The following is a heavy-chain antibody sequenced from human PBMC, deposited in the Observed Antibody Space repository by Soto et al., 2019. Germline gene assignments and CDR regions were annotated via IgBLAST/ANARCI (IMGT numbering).Heavy chain of an antibody. J-gene: IGHJ4*02. Sequence: SETLSLTCTVSGVSISSYYWSWIRQPAGKGLEWIGRVYISRTTNYNPSLKSRVTMSLDTSKNHFSLKLSSVTAADTAVYYCARMTTGSYYFDYWGQGTLVTVSS. CDR1: GVSISSYY. D-gene: IGHD4-17*01. CDR2: VYISRTT. V-gene: IGHV4-4*07. CDR3: ARMTTGSYYFDY.